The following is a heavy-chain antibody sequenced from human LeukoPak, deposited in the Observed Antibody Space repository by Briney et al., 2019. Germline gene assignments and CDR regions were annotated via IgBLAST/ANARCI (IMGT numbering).Heavy chain of an antibody. CDR1: GASVNSGSHY. V-gene: IGHV4-61*01. CDR3: ARADRSGFDFFDH. J-gene: IGHJ4*02. Sequence: KSSETLSLTCTVSGASVNSGSHYWSWFRQPPGKGLEWIGNIYYSGTTNYNPSLKSRVSLSVDTSEKQFSLQLNSVTAADTAIYHCARADRSGFDFFDHWGQGILVTVSS. D-gene: IGHD6-19*01. CDR2: IYYSGTT.